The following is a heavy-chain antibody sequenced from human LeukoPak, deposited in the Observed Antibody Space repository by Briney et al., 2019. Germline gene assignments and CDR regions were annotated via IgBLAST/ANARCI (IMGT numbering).Heavy chain of an antibody. V-gene: IGHV3-30*02. CDR3: ARGVYYYDSSGPAAFDI. CDR2: IRNDGSNI. CDR1: GFTFSRYG. J-gene: IGHJ3*02. Sequence: GGSLRLSCAVSGFTFSRYGMHWVRQAPGKGLDWVTFIRNDGSNIYYADSVKGRFTISRDNAKNSLYLQMNSLRAEDTAVYYCARGVYYYDSSGPAAFDIWGQGTMVTVSS. D-gene: IGHD3-22*01.